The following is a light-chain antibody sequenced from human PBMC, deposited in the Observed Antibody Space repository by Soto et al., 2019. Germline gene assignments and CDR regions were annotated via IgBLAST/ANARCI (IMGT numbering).Light chain of an antibody. CDR2: RNS. CDR3: AAWDDSLSVL. Sequence: QSVLTQPPSASGTPGQRVTISCFGSSSNIGSYYVYWYQQLPGTAPKLLIYRNSQRPSGVPDRFSGSKSGTSASLAISGLRSEDEADYYCAAWDDSLSVLFSGGTKLTVL. V-gene: IGLV1-47*01. J-gene: IGLJ2*01. CDR1: SSNIGSYY.